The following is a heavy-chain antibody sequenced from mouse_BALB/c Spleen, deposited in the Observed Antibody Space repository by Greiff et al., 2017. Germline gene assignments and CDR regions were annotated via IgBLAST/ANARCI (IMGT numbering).Heavy chain of an antibody. V-gene: IGHV5-17*02. J-gene: IGHJ3*01. CDR3: ARSPFAY. CDR1: GFTFSSFG. CDR2: ISSGSSTI. Sequence: EVQLVESGGGLVQPGGSRKLSCAASGFTFSSFGMHWVRQAPEKGLEWVAYISSGSSTIYYADTVKGRFTISRDNPKNTLFLQMTSLRSEDTAMYYCARSPFAYWGQGTLVTVSA.